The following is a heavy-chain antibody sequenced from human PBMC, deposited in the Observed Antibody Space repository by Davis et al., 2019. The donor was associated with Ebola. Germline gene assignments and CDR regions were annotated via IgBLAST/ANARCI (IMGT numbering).Heavy chain of an antibody. V-gene: IGHV4-61*01. D-gene: IGHD6-13*01. CDR1: GGSVSSGSYY. CDR2: IYYSGST. CDR3: AREPYPIAAAPRDYYYGMDV. Sequence: PSETLSLTCTVSGGSVSSGSYYWSWIRQPPGKGLEWIGYIYYSGSTNYNPSLKSRVTISVDTSKNQFSLKLSSVTAADTAVYYCAREPYPIAAAPRDYYYGMDVWGQGTTVTVSS. J-gene: IGHJ6*02.